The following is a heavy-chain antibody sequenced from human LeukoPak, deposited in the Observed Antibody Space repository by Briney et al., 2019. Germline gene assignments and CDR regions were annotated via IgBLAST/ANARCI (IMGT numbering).Heavy chain of an antibody. CDR2: INHSGST. D-gene: IGHD2-2*03. CDR3: ASSMDIVVVPAVPMGY. V-gene: IGHV4-34*01. CDR1: GGSFSGYY. Sequence: SETLSLTCAVYGGSFSGYYWSWIRQPPGKGLEWIGEINHSGSTNYNPSLKSRVTISVDTSKNQFSLKLSSVTAADTAVYYCASSMDIVVVPAVPMGYWGQGTLVTVSS. J-gene: IGHJ4*02.